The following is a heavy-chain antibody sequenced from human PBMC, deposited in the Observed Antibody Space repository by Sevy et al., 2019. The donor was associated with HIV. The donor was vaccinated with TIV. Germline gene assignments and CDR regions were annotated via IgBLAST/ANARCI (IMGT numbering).Heavy chain of an antibody. Sequence: ASVKVSCKASGYTFITYYVHWVRQAPGQGLEWMGLIDPSGSTRYAQKFQGRVSMTGDTSTTTVYMELSSLTSEDTAVYYCARDSDLSGSYLEYYYYAMDVWGQGTTVTVSS. J-gene: IGHJ6*02. CDR3: ARDSDLSGSYLEYYYYAMDV. V-gene: IGHV1-46*01. D-gene: IGHD1-26*01. CDR1: GYTFITYY. CDR2: IDPSGST.